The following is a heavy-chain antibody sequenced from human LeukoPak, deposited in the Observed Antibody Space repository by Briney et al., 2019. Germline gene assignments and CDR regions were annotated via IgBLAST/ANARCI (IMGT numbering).Heavy chain of an antibody. CDR3: ARDQTPFV. CDR2: IKQDGSEQ. J-gene: IGHJ4*02. Sequence: HPGGSLRLSCAASGFTYSNYWMTWVRQAPGKGLEWVANIKQDGSEQYYVDSVKGRFTISRDNAKNSLYLQMNSLRAEDTAVYYCARDQTPFVWGQGTLVTVSS. V-gene: IGHV3-7*01. CDR1: GFTYSNYW.